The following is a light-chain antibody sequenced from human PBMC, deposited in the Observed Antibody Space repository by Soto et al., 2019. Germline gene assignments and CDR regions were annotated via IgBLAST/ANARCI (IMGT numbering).Light chain of an antibody. CDR3: QQYGSSPSIT. CDR2: GAS. V-gene: IGKV3-20*01. Sequence: EIVLTQSPDTLSLSPGERATLSCRASQSVSSSYLAWYQQKPGQAPRLLIYGASSRATGIPDRLSGSGSGTDFTLTISRLEPEDFAVYYCQQYGSSPSITFGQGTRLEIK. J-gene: IGKJ5*01. CDR1: QSVSSSY.